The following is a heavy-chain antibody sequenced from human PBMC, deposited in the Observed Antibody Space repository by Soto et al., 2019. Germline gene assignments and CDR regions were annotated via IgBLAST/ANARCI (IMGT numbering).Heavy chain of an antibody. D-gene: IGHD6-13*01. CDR1: GDSISGSPYF. J-gene: IGHJ4*02. V-gene: IGHV4-39*01. CDR3: ARLQAAVPHY. CDR2: IFYDGYT. Sequence: QVQLQESGPGLVMPSETLSLTCTVSGDSISGSPYFWGWIRQPPGKRLEWIGSIFYDGYTLYTPSLKSRVTISVDTSKNQFSLKLTSVAAADTAIYFCARLQAAVPHYWGQVILVTVSS.